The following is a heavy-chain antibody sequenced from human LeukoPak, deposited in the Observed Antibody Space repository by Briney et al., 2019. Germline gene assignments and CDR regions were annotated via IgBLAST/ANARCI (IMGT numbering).Heavy chain of an antibody. CDR2: ISGNGGSA. Sequence: GGSLRLSCAASGFTFSRIAMGWVRQAPGKGLEWVSSISGNGGSAYFAGSVRGRFTISRDNSKNTVSLHMSSLRVEDTAVYYCAYHPGVQFDFWGQGTLVTVSS. D-gene: IGHD2-8*01. CDR1: GFTFSRIA. CDR3: AYHPGVQFDF. J-gene: IGHJ4*02. V-gene: IGHV3-23*01.